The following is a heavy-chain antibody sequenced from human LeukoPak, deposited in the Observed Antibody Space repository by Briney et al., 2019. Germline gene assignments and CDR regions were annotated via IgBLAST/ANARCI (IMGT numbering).Heavy chain of an antibody. Sequence: SETLSLTCAVYGGSFSGYYWSWIRQPPGKGLEWIGEINHSGSTNYNPSLKSRVTISVDTSKNQLSLKLSSVTAADTAVYYCVVVVAATLFDYWGQGTLVTVSS. V-gene: IGHV4-34*01. D-gene: IGHD2-15*01. CDR3: VVVVAATLFDY. J-gene: IGHJ4*02. CDR2: INHSGST. CDR1: GGSFSGYY.